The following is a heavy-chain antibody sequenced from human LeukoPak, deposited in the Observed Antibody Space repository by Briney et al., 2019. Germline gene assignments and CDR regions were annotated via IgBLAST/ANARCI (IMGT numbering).Heavy chain of an antibody. D-gene: IGHD3-3*01. CDR1: GGSFSGYY. Sequence: PSETLSLTCAVSGGSFSGYYWSWIRQPPGKGLEWIGEINHSGSTNYNPSLKSRVTISVDTSKNKFSLKLSSVTAADTAVYYCARVQRYYDFWSGYYSYWGQGTLVTVSS. CDR2: INHSGST. J-gene: IGHJ4*02. V-gene: IGHV4-34*01. CDR3: ARVQRYYDFWSGYYSY.